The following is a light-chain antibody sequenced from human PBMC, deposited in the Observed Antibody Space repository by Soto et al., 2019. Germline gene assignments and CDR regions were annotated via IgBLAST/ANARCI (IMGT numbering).Light chain of an antibody. V-gene: IGLV2-11*01. CDR1: SSDVGGYNY. CDR2: DVS. CDR3: CSYAGSYTFDVV. Sequence: QSALTQPRSVSGSPGQSVTISCTGTSSDVGGYNYVSWYQQHTGKAPKLMIYDVSKRTSGGPDRFSGSKSGNTASLTISGLQDEDEADYYCCSYAGSYTFDVVFGGGTKLTVL. J-gene: IGLJ2*01.